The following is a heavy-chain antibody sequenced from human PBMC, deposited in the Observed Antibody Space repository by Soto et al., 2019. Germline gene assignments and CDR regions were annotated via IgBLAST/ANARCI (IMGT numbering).Heavy chain of an antibody. D-gene: IGHD6-25*01. J-gene: IGHJ6*02. V-gene: IGHV3-30*18. Sequence: GGSRRLSCAASGFTFSSYGMHWVRQAPGKGLEWVAVISYDGSNKYYADSVKGRFTISRDNSKNTLYLQMNSLRAEDTAVYYCAKDRRPNYYYGMDVWGQGTTVTVSS. CDR3: AKDRRPNYYYGMDV. CDR2: ISYDGSNK. CDR1: GFTFSSYG.